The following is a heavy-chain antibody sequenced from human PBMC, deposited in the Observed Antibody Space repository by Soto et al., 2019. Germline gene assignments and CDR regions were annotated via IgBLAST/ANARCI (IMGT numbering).Heavy chain of an antibody. CDR2: ISYDGSNK. J-gene: IGHJ4*02. Sequence: QVQLVESGGGVVQPGRSLRLSCAASGFTFSSYGMHWVRQAPGKGLEWVAVISYDGSNKYYADSVKGRFTISRDNSKNTLYLQMNSLRAEDTGVYYCAKERYSYGANYYFDYWGQETLVTVSS. V-gene: IGHV3-30*18. CDR3: AKERYSYGANYYFDY. D-gene: IGHD5-18*01. CDR1: GFTFSSYG.